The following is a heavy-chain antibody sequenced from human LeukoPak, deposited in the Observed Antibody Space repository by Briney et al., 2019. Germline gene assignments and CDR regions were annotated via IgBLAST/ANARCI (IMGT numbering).Heavy chain of an antibody. V-gene: IGHV4-59*12. J-gene: IGHJ3*02. CDR3: AREIMAAFDI. CDR2: IYHSGST. Sequence: SETLSLTCTVSGGSISSYYWSWIRQPAGKGLEWIGYIYHSGSTYYNPSLKSRVTVSLDRSKNRFSLKLSSVTAADTAVYYCAREIMAAFDIWGQGIMVTVSS. CDR1: GGSISSYY.